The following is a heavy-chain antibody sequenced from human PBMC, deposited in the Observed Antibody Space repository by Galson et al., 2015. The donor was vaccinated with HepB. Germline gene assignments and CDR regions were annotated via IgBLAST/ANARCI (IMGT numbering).Heavy chain of an antibody. Sequence: ETLSLTCTVSGDSISGYYWSWIRQPPGKGLEWIGYVSYSGSTNYNPSLKSRVTISVEMSRNQFSLKLNSVTAADTAVYYCARHIVIEETNWFDPWGQGTLVTVSS. CDR2: VSYSGST. CDR3: ARHIVIEETNWFDP. V-gene: IGHV4-59*01. CDR1: GDSISGYY. D-gene: IGHD2-21*01. J-gene: IGHJ5*02.